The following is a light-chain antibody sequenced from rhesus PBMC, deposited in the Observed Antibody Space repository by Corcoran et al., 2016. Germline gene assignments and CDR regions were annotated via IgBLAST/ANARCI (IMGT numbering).Light chain of an antibody. V-gene: IGKV1-74*01. CDR2: KAS. J-gene: IGKJ2*01. CDR3: KHGYGTPYS. Sequence: DIQMTQSPSSLSASVGDRVTITCRARENVNNYLNWYQQKPGKAPKLLIYKASTLQSGVPSRFRGSGSWTDYTFTIRSLQPEDVATYYCKHGYGTPYSFGQGTKVEIK. CDR1: ENVNNY.